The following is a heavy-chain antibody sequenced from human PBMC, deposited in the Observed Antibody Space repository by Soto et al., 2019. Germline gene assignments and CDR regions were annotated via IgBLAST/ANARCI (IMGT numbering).Heavy chain of an antibody. D-gene: IGHD3-10*01. CDR1: GFAFNSYL. V-gene: IGHV3-30-3*01. J-gene: IGHJ4*02. CDR2: ISYDGIND. Sequence: QVQVVESGGGVVHPGRSLRLSCATSGFAFNSYLMHWVRQAPGKGLEWVAAISYDGINDYYADSVTGRFTISRDNSKNPLDLPTNSLREEDTAVYYCARGSGGHYNSGTLLDWGQGTLVTVSS. CDR3: ARGSGGHYNSGTLLD.